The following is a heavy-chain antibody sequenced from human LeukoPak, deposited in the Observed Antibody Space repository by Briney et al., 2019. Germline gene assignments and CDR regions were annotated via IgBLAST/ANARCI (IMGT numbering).Heavy chain of an antibody. CDR2: ISWNSGSI. Sequence: GGSLRLSCAASGFTFDDYAMHWVRQAPGKGLEWVSGISWNSGSIGYADSVKGRFTISRDNSKNSLYLQMNSLRAEDTALYYCAKDGKNYFDYWGQGTLVTVSS. CDR3: AKDGKNYFDY. V-gene: IGHV3-9*01. CDR1: GFTFDDYA. J-gene: IGHJ4*02.